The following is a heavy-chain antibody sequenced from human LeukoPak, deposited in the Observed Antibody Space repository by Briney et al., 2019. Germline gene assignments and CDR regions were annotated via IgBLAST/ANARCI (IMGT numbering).Heavy chain of an antibody. CDR2: ISDNAGAI. J-gene: IGHJ4*02. CDR1: GFTFSDYA. V-gene: IGHV3-23*01. CDR3: AKVTLSNSWDMHFDY. Sequence: GGSLRLSCAASGFTFSDYAMSWVPQAPGGGLGGVSPISDNAGAIHYADSMKGRFTISRDNSKNTLYLQMNSLRAEDTAVYYCAKVTLSNSWDMHFDYWGQGTLVTVSS. D-gene: IGHD2/OR15-2a*01.